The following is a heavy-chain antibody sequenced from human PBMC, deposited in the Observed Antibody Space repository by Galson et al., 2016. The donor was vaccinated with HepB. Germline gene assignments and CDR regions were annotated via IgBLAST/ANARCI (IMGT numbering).Heavy chain of an antibody. CDR2: MNPNSDNS. D-gene: IGHD3-3*01. CDR3: ARGRGISYYGFWSGYSLDY. V-gene: IGHV1-8*01. CDR1: GYTFTSYD. J-gene: IGHJ4*02. Sequence: SVKVSCKASGYTFTSYDINWVRQATGQGLEWMGWMNPNSDNSGYAQRFQGRVTMTRHTSMSTAYTELSSLRSDDTAVYFCARGRGISYYGFWSGYSLDYWGQGTLVTVSS.